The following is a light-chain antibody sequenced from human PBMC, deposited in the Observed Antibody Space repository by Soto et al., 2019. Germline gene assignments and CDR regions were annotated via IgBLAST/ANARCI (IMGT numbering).Light chain of an antibody. CDR2: GTS. J-gene: IGKJ1*01. CDR1: QSVSSSY. CDR3: QQCGSSPWT. Sequence: EVVLTQSPGTLSLSPGERATLSVGASQSVSSSYFAWYQQKPGQAPRLLIYGTSSRATGIPDRISGSGSGTDFTLTISRLEPEDFAVYYCQQCGSSPWTFGQGTKVDIK. V-gene: IGKV3-20*01.